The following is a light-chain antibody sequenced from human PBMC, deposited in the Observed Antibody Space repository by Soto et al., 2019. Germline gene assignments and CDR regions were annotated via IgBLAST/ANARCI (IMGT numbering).Light chain of an antibody. Sequence: VLTQSPVTLSLSXXXXXTLSCRASQDVGTYVAWYQVRGGQAPRLLISGASKRATGIPDRINGGGSGADFILTINSLESGDSAVYFCQQGGNWPVTFGQGTRVEIK. CDR1: QDVGTY. V-gene: IGKV3D-11*01. CDR2: GAS. CDR3: QQGGNWPVT. J-gene: IGKJ5*01.